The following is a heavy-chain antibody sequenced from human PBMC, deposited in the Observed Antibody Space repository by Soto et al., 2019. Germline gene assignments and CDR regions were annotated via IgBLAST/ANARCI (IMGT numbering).Heavy chain of an antibody. CDR2: IYYSGCT. J-gene: IGHJ4*02. V-gene: IGHV4-59*01. Sequence: QVQLQESGPGLVKPSETLSLTCTVSGGSISSYYWSWIRQPPGKGLEWIGYIYYSGCTNYNPSLTSRVPLSVDTSKNQFSLKLSSVSAADTAVYYCARGRIPLWYPFDYWGQGTLVTVSS. CDR1: GGSISSYY. D-gene: IGHD5-18*01. CDR3: ARGRIPLWYPFDY.